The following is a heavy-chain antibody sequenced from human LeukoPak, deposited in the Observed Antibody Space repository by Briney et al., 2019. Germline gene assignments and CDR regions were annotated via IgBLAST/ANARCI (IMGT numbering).Heavy chain of an antibody. CDR1: AGTFSSYA. D-gene: IGHD6-6*01. V-gene: IGHV1-69*06. CDR2: IIPIFGTA. Sequence: SVKVSCKASAGTFSSYAISWVRQAPGQGLEWMGGIIPIFGTANYAQKFQGRVTITADKSTSTAYMELSSLRSEDTAVYDCARGYEQLAYNWFDPWGQGTLVTVSS. J-gene: IGHJ5*02. CDR3: ARGYEQLAYNWFDP.